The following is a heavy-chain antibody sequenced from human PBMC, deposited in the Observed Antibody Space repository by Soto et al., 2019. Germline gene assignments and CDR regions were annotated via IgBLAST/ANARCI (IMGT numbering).Heavy chain of an antibody. CDR3: ARARYGSGSYYNSGGGYYYGMDV. Sequence: SETLSLTCAVYGGSFSCYYWSWIRQPPGKGLEWIGEINHSGSTNYNPSLKSRVTISVDTSKNQFSLKLSSVTAADTAVYYCARARYGSGSYYNSGGGYYYGMDVWGQGTTVTVSS. CDR1: GGSFSCYY. J-gene: IGHJ6*02. CDR2: INHSGST. V-gene: IGHV4-34*01. D-gene: IGHD3-10*01.